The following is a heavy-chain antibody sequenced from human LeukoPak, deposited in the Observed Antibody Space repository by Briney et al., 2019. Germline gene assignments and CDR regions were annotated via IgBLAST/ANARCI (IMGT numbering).Heavy chain of an antibody. CDR1: GFTFSSYA. J-gene: IGHJ5*02. V-gene: IGHV3-23*01. CDR2: ISGSGGST. Sequence: GGSLRLSRAASGFTFSSYAMSWVRQAPGKGLEWVSAISGSGGSTYYADSVKGRFTISRDNSKNTLYLQMNSLRAEDTAVYYCAKCYDFWSGYHLWGQGTLVTVAS. D-gene: IGHD3-3*01. CDR3: AKCYDFWSGYHL.